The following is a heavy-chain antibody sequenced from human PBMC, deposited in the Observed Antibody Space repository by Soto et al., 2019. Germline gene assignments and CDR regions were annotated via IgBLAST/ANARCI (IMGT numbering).Heavy chain of an antibody. CDR2: IIPIFGTA. CDR1: GGTFSSYT. D-gene: IGHD5-12*01. V-gene: IGHV1-69*12. J-gene: IGHJ2*01. CDR3: ARGNHRWLQLWYFDL. Sequence: QVQLVQSGAEVKKPGSSVTVSCKASGGTFSSYTISWVRQAPGQGLEWRGGIIPIFGTANYAQKFQGRVTIMADESRSTAYMELTSLRSEDTAVYYCARGNHRWLQLWYFDLWGRGTLVTVSS.